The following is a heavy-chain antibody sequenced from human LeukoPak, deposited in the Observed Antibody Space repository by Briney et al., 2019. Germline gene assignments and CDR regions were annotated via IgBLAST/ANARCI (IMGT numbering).Heavy chain of an antibody. CDR3: ARTITIFGVVIVAGIDI. J-gene: IGHJ3*02. D-gene: IGHD3-3*01. Sequence: GGSLRLSCAASGFTFSSYGMHWVRQAPGKGLEWVAFIRYDGSNKYYADSVKGRFTISRDNSKNTLYLQMNSLRAEDTAVYYCARTITIFGVVIVAGIDIWGQGTKVTVSS. CDR1: GFTFSSYG. V-gene: IGHV3-30*02. CDR2: IRYDGSNK.